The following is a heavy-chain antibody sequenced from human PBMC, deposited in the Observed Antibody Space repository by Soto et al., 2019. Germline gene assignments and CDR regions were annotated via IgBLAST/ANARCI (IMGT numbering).Heavy chain of an antibody. CDR2: IYYSGST. CDR1: GLYISSYY. Sequence: SETLSLTSTVSGLYISSYYWSWIRQPPGKGLEWIGYIYYSGSTNYNPSLKSRVTISVDTSKNQFSLKLSSVTAADTAVYYCARRYGWAFDIWGQGTMVTVSS. V-gene: IGHV4-59*08. CDR3: ARRYGWAFDI. D-gene: IGHD3-16*01. J-gene: IGHJ3*02.